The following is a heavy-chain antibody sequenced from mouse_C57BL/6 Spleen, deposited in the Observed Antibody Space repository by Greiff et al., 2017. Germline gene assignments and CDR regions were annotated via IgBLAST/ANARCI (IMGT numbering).Heavy chain of an antibody. CDR1: GFTFSSYG. CDR3: ARHKGLYDYDEGFAY. D-gene: IGHD2-4*01. CDR2: ISSGGSYT. Sequence: EVKLVESGGDLVKPGGSLKLSCAASGFTFSSYGMSWVRQTPDKRLEWVATISSGGSYTYYPASVKGRFTISRDNAKNTLYLQMSRLKSEDTAMYYCARHKGLYDYDEGFAYWGQGTLVTVSA. J-gene: IGHJ3*01. V-gene: IGHV5-6*02.